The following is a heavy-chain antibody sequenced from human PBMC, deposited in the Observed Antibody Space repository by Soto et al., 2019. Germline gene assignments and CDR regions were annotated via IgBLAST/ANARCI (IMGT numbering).Heavy chain of an antibody. CDR3: ARLLYYGSGRHFDY. D-gene: IGHD3-10*01. CDR1: GFTFSSYW. V-gene: IGHV3-7*01. J-gene: IGHJ4*02. Sequence: EVQLVESGGGLVQPGGSLRLSCAASGFTFSSYWMSWVRQAPGKGLEWVANIKQDRSEKYYVDSVKGRFTISRDNAKNSLYLQMNSLRAEDTAVYYCARLLYYGSGRHFDYWGQGTLVTVSS. CDR2: IKQDRSEK.